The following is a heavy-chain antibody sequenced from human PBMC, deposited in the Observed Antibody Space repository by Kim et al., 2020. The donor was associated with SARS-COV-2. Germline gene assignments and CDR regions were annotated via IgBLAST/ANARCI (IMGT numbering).Heavy chain of an antibody. Sequence: SETLSLTFIVSGGPISSYYWSWIRQPPGKGLEWVGYIYHDGSTNYNPSLKTRLTVSLDTSKTQFSLKLSSVTAADTAVYYYASGRYYYANEHWGRGTLVTVSS. D-gene: IGHD3-10*01. V-gene: IGHV4-59*01. CDR3: ASGRYYYANEH. J-gene: IGHJ4*02. CDR1: GGPISSYY. CDR2: IYHDGST.